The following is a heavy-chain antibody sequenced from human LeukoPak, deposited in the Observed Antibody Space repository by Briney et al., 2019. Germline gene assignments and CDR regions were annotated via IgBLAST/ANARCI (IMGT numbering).Heavy chain of an antibody. V-gene: IGHV3-64*01. D-gene: IGHD1-1*01. Sequence: GGSLRLSCAASGFTFSSYAMHWVRQAPGKGLEYVSAISSNGGSTYYANSVKGRFTISRDNSKNTLYLQMGSLRAEDMAVYYCARKTGTTRAAFDIWGQGTMVTVSS. CDR3: ARKTGTTRAAFDI. CDR2: ISSNGGST. CDR1: GFTFSSYA. J-gene: IGHJ3*02.